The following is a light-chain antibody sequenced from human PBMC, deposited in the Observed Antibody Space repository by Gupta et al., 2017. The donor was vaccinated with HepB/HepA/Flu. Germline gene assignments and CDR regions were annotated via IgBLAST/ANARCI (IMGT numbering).Light chain of an antibody. J-gene: IGKJ1*01. CDR2: GGS. CDR1: QSVSSSY. Sequence: ELVLTQSPGTLSLSPGERATLSCRASQSVSSSYLAWYQQKPGQAPRLLIYGGSSRATGIPDRLSGRGSGTDFTLTITTREPEDFAVYYGKQEGSSPRWMFAKGTKVKIK. CDR3: KQEGSSPRWM. V-gene: IGKV3-20*01.